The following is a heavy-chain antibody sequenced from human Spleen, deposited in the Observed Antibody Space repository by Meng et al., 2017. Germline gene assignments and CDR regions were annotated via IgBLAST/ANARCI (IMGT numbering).Heavy chain of an antibody. CDR2: IYYSGST. J-gene: IGHJ4*02. Sequence: QVWLRESGPGLVKPSQTLSLTCTVSGGSISSGGYYWSWIRQRPGKGLEWIGYIYYSGSTSYNPSLKSRVTISGDTSKNQFSLRLSSVTAADTAVYYCAREISDSSGYYYYFDYWGQGTLVTVSS. CDR3: AREISDSSGYYYYFDY. D-gene: IGHD3-22*01. CDR1: GGSISSGGYY. V-gene: IGHV4-31*03.